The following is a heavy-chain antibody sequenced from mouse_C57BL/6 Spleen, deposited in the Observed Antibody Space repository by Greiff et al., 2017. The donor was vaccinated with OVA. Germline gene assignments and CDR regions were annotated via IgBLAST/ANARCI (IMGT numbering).Heavy chain of an antibody. Sequence: EVQLQQSGPELVKPGASVKISCKASGYTFTDYYMNWVKQSPGQSLEWIGDINPNNGGTSYNQKFKGKATLTVDKSSSTAYMELRSLTSEDSAVYYCAGWEATVVVLDYWGQGTTLTVSS. CDR1: GYTFTDYY. J-gene: IGHJ2*01. D-gene: IGHD1-1*01. CDR2: INPNNGGT. V-gene: IGHV1-26*01. CDR3: AGWEATVVVLDY.